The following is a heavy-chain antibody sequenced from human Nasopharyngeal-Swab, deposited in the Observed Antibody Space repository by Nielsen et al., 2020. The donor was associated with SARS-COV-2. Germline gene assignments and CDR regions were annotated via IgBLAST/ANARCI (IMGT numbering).Heavy chain of an antibody. CDR2: ISSSSTTI. D-gene: IGHD2-8*01. CDR1: GFTYSSYS. CDR3: AREGYCTNGVCGRYMGV. J-gene: IGHJ6*03. V-gene: IGHV3-48*01. Sequence: GGSLRLSCAASGFTYSSYSMNWVRQAPGEGMEWVSYISSSSTTIYYADSVKGRFTISRDNAKNSLYLQMNSRRAEDTSVYYCAREGYCTNGVCGRYMGVWGKGTTVTVSS.